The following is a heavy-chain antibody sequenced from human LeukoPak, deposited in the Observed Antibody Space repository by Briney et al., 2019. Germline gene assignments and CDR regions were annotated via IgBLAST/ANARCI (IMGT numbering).Heavy chain of an antibody. CDR1: GFTFSTYG. Sequence: PGGSLRLSCAASGFTFSTYGMRWVRQAPGKGLEWVAVIWNDGSKQYYADSVKGRFTISRDNSKSTLYLQMNSLRAEDTAVYYCARDQGLWVGFWSGYYDLWGWGTLVTVSS. CDR2: IWNDGSKQ. J-gene: IGHJ4*02. D-gene: IGHD3-3*01. CDR3: ARDQGLWVGFWSGYYDL. V-gene: IGHV3-33*01.